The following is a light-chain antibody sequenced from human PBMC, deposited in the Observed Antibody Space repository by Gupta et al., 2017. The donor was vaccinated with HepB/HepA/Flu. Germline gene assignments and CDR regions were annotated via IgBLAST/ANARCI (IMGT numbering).Light chain of an antibody. CDR3: QQCYSYPRT. V-gene: IGKV1-8*01. Sequence: AIRMTQSPSSFSASTGDTVTITCRASQDISSNLAWYQQKPGKAPKLLTYFASTLQSGVPSTFSGSGSGTDFTLTISGLQSEDFATYYCQQCYSYPRTFGQGTRVEMK. CDR1: QDISSN. CDR2: FAS. J-gene: IGKJ1*01.